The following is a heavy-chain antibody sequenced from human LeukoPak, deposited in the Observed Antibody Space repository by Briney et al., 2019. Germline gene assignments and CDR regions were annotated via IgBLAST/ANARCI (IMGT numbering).Heavy chain of an antibody. CDR2: ISSSGSTI. V-gene: IGHV3-48*03. CDR1: GFTFSSYE. Sequence: GGSLRLSCAASGFTFSSYEMNWVRQAPGKGLEWVSYISSSGSTIYYADSVKGRFTISRDNAKNSLYLQMNSLRAEDTAVYYCAKGPNWEAAAGMIRFDPWGQGTLVTVSS. CDR3: AKGPNWEAAAGMIRFDP. D-gene: IGHD6-13*01. J-gene: IGHJ5*02.